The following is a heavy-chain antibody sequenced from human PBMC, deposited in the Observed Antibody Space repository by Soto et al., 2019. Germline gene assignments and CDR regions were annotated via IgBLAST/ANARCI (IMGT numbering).Heavy chain of an antibody. CDR1: GFTISSYA. CDR3: AKRRGAGGHFDY. Sequence: DVQLLESGGGLVQPEGSLRLSCAASGFTISSYAMGWVRQGPGKGLEWVAVVSIGGSTHYADSVWGRFTISRDNSKNTLPLQMNSLTAEDTGVYFCAKRRGAGGHFDYWGQGALVTVSS. D-gene: IGHD2-15*01. J-gene: IGHJ4*02. V-gene: IGHV3-23*01. CDR2: VSIGGST.